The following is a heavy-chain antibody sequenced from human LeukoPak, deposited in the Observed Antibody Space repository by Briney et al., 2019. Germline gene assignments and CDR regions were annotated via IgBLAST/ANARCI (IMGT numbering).Heavy chain of an antibody. Sequence: GGSLRLSCAASGFTFSSYAMGWVRQAPGKGLEWVSAISGSGGSTYYADSVKGRFTISRDNSKSTLSLQMNSLRAEDTAVYYCAKDPRVGSRVATPCHWGQGTLVTVSS. J-gene: IGHJ4*02. CDR2: ISGSGGST. V-gene: IGHV3-23*01. D-gene: IGHD5-24*01. CDR3: AKDPRVGSRVATPCH. CDR1: GFTFSSYA.